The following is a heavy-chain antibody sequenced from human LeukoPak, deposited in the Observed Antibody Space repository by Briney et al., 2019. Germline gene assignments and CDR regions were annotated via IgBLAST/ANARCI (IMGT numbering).Heavy chain of an antibody. CDR1: GFTFSNYW. J-gene: IGHJ4*02. CDR2: IKNDASGE. D-gene: IGHD5-24*01. V-gene: IGHV3-7*01. Sequence: TGGSLRPSCAASGFTFSNYWMSWVRQAPGKGLEWVANIKNDASGEYYVDSVKGRFTISRDNAQNSLYLQMNSLRAEDTAVYYCARADYIYDYWGQGTLVTVSS. CDR3: ARADYIYDY.